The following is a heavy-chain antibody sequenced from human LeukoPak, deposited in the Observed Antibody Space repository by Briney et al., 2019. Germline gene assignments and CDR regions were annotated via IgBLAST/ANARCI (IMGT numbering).Heavy chain of an antibody. D-gene: IGHD5-24*01. V-gene: IGHV3-30*02. CDR2: IRYDGSNK. CDR3: AKEGRRDGYYGDFQH. Sequence: GGSLRLSCAASGFTFSSYGMHWVRQAPGKGLEWVAFIRYDGSNKYYADSVKGRFTISRDNSKNTLYLQMNSLRAEDTAVYYWAKEGRRDGYYGDFQHWGQGPLVTVSS. J-gene: IGHJ1*01. CDR1: GFTFSSYG.